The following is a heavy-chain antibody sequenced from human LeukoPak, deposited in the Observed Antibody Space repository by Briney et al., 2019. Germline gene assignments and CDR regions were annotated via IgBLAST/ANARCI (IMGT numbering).Heavy chain of an antibody. V-gene: IGHV1-69*13. CDR3: ARDARGSYSGGGVDY. CDR1: GGTFSSYA. D-gene: IGHD1-26*01. CDR2: IIPIFGTA. J-gene: IGHJ4*02. Sequence: SVKVSCKASGGTFSSYAISWVRQAPGQGLEWMGGIIPIFGTANYAQKFQGRVTITADESTSTAYMELSSLRSEDTAVYYCARDARGSYSGGGVDYWGQGTLVTASS.